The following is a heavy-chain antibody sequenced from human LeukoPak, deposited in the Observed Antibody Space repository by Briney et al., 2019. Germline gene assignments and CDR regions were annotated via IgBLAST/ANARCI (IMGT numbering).Heavy chain of an antibody. J-gene: IGHJ6*03. CDR1: GFSFSSYS. V-gene: IGHV3-48*01. CDR3: AKYYYDSSGYPYHYYYMDV. Sequence: GGSLRLSCAASGFSFSSYSMNWVRQAPGKGLEWVSYISSSSSTIYYADSVKGRFTISRDNAKNSLYLRMNSLRAEDTAVYYCAKYYYDSSGYPYHYYYMDVWGKGTTVTISS. CDR2: ISSSSSTI. D-gene: IGHD3-22*01.